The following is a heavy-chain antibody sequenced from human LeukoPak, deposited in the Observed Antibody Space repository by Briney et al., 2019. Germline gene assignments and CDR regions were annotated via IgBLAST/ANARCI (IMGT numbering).Heavy chain of an antibody. D-gene: IGHD3-10*01. CDR1: GLTFSSYG. CDR3: AIYGSGEIDY. V-gene: IGHV3-30*03. J-gene: IGHJ4*02. CDR2: ISYDGSNK. Sequence: PGGSLRLSCAASGLTFSSYGMHWVRQALGKGLEWVAVISYDGSNKYYADSVKGRFTISRDNSKNTLYLQMNSLRAEDTAVYYCAIYGSGEIDYWGQGTLVTVSS.